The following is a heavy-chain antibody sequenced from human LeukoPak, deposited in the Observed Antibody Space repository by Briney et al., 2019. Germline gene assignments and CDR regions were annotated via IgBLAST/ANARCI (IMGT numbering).Heavy chain of an antibody. J-gene: IGHJ4*02. CDR2: ISAYNGNT. CDR1: GGTFSSYA. Sequence: GASVKVSCKASGGTFSSYAISWVRQAPGQGLEWMGWISAYNGNTNYAQKLQGRVTMTTDTSTSTAYMELRSLRSDDTAVYYCAREWGGQFDYWGQGTLVTVSS. V-gene: IGHV1-18*01. CDR3: AREWGGQFDY. D-gene: IGHD3-16*01.